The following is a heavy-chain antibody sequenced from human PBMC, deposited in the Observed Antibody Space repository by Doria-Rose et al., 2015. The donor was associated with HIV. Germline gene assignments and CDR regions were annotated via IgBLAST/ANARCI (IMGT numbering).Heavy chain of an antibody. CDR3: ARIKSSRWYHKYYFDF. J-gene: IGHJ4*02. Sequence: QESGPVLVRPTETLTLTCTVSGVSLSSPGVGVSWIRQPPGKALEWLANIFSDDERSYITSLKSRLNISRGTSKSQVVLTMTDMDPVDTATYYCARIKSSRWYHKYYFDFWGQGTLVIVSA. CDR1: GVSLSSPGVG. CDR2: IFSDDER. D-gene: IGHD6-13*01. V-gene: IGHV2-26*01.